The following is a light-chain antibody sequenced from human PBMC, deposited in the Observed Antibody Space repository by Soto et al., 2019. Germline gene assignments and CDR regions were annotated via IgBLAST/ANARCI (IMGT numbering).Light chain of an antibody. J-gene: IGKJ4*01. CDR2: GAP. CDR1: QSVGSN. V-gene: IGKV3-15*01. Sequence: IVMTQSPATLSVSPGERATLSCRASQSVGSNLAWYQQTPGQAPRLLMYGAPTRAAGLPARFSGSGSGTAFTLTLSSLQSEDFAVYYCQQYNNWPLTFGGGTKVEIK. CDR3: QQYNNWPLT.